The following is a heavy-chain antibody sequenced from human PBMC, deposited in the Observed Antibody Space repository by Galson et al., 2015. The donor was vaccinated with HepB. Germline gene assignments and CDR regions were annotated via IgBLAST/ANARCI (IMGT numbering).Heavy chain of an antibody. CDR2: IIPIFGSA. CDR3: ARQYDTSGYYPY. V-gene: IGHV1-69*13. D-gene: IGHD3-22*01. CDR1: GGTFSTYI. Sequence: SVKVSCKASGGTFSTYILSWVRQAPGQGLEWMGGIIPIFGSANYAQKFQGRVTITADESTSTTYMELRRLRSEDTAVYYCARQYDTSGYYPYWGQGTLVTVSS. J-gene: IGHJ4*02.